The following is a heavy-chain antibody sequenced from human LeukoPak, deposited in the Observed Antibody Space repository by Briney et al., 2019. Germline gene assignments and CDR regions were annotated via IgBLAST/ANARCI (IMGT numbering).Heavy chain of an antibody. J-gene: IGHJ5*02. Sequence: SETLSLTCTVSGGSISSSSYYWGWIRQPPGKGRDWIGYIYYSGTTDYNPSLKSRVTISVDRSKNQFSLKLSSVTAADTAFYYCARHISSSSFWFDPWGQGTLVTVSS. CDR2: IYYSGTT. CDR1: GGSISSSSYY. V-gene: IGHV4-61*05. D-gene: IGHD6-6*01. CDR3: ARHISSSSFWFDP.